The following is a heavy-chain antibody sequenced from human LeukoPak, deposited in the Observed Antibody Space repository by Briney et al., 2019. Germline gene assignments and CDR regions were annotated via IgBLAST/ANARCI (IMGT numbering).Heavy chain of an antibody. CDR2: INPNSGGT. V-gene: IGHV1-2*06. CDR1: GYTFTGYY. D-gene: IGHD2-8*01. Sequence: GASVTVSCKASGYTFTGYYMHWVRQAPGQGLEWMGRINPNSGGTNSAQKFPGRVTITADTSTDRAYMELSSLRSEDTAVYYCATDRMARGVFDYWGQGTLVTVSS. J-gene: IGHJ4*02. CDR3: ATDRMARGVFDY.